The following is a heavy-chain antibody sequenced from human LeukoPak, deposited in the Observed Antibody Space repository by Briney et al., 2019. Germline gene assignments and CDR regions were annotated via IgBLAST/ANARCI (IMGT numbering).Heavy chain of an antibody. D-gene: IGHD3-10*01. Sequence: SETLSLTCTVSGGSVSSAGYYWSWIRQPPGRGLEWIGYIYYSGSTNYNPSLRSRVTISLDTSKNQFSLKLSSVTAADTAVYFCARDSNHHVSGRISFDYWGQGTLVTVSS. V-gene: IGHV4-61*08. CDR2: IYYSGST. CDR3: ARDSNHHVSGRISFDY. J-gene: IGHJ4*02. CDR1: GGSVSSAGYY.